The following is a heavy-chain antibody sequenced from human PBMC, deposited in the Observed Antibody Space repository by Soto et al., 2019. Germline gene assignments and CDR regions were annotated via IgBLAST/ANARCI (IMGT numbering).Heavy chain of an antibody. CDR1: GFNFGSYG. CDR2: LTASGLNT. Sequence: EVQLLESGGGLVQPGGSLRLSCSASGFNFGSYGMSWVRQAPGKGLEWVSGLTASGLNTYYTDSVKGRFTISRDNSRNTVYLQMSGLRVEDTAVFHCAKGLGNAKEVWGQGTTLTV. J-gene: IGHJ6*02. V-gene: IGHV3-23*01. D-gene: IGHD7-27*01. CDR3: AKGLGNAKEV.